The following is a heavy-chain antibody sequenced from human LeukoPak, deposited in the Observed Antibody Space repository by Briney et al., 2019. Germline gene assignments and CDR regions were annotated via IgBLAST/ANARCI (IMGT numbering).Heavy chain of an antibody. CDR3: TTDSGFYDSSGYYPDY. J-gene: IGHJ4*02. D-gene: IGHD3-22*01. V-gene: IGHV3-15*01. Sequence: KPGGSLRLSCAASGFTFSNAGMSWVRKAPGKGLEWVGRIKSKTDGGTTDYAAPVIGRFTISRDDSKNTLYLQMNSLKTEDTAVYYCTTDSGFYDSSGYYPDYWGQGTLVTVSS. CDR2: IKSKTDGGTT. CDR1: GFTFSNAG.